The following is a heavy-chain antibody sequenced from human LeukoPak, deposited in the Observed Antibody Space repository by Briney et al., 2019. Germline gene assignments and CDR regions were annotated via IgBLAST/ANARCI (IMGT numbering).Heavy chain of an antibody. CDR1: RWRVIHCV. CDR2: GNHNSGNK. D-gene: IGHD6-13*01. J-gene: IGHJ3*02. Sequence: ASGVQVSRLGSRWRVIHCVHQELGPPVGRGGAGVGWGNHNSGNKGDAQKFQGRVTMTRDTSIKPVYMELSSLSSEDTAVYYCARDARGAAAADDPFDIWGQGTMVTVSS. V-gene: IGHV1-8*01. CDR3: ARDARGAAAADDPFDI.